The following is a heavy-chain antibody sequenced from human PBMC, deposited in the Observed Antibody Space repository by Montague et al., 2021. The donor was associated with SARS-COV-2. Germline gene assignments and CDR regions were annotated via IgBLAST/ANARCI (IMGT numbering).Heavy chain of an antibody. Sequence: PALVKPTQTLTLTCTFSGFSLSTSGVGVGWIRQPPGKALEWLALIYWDDDKRYSPSLKSRLTITKDTSKNQVVLTMTNMDPVDTATYHCAQSNDVLRYFDWTYKMRGFDYWGQGTLVTVSS. V-gene: IGHV2-5*02. D-gene: IGHD3-9*01. CDR2: IYWDDDK. J-gene: IGHJ4*02. CDR1: GFSLSTSGVG. CDR3: AQSNDVLRYFDWTYKMRGFDY.